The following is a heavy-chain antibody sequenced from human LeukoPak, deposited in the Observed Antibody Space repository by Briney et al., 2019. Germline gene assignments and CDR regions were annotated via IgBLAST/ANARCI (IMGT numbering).Heavy chain of an antibody. CDR1: GGSISSSNYY. J-gene: IGHJ4*02. CDR2: IYYSGTT. CDR3: AAGYCSSTSCYDYFDY. Sequence: SGTLSLTCTVSGGSISSSNYYWGWIRQPPGKGLEWIGNIYYSGTTYYNPSLKSRVTISVDTSKNQFSLKLSSVTAADTAVYYCAAGYCSSTSCYDYFDYWGQGTLVTVSS. V-gene: IGHV4-39*01. D-gene: IGHD2-2*01.